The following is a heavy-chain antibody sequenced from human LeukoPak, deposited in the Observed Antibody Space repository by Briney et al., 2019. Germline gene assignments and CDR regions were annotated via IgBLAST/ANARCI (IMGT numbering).Heavy chain of an antibody. CDR2: ICGYGCST. CDR3: AKDHGSYYGSGSSL. D-gene: IGHD3-10*01. CDR1: GFTFSSFA. V-gene: IGHV3-23*01. Sequence: GGSLRLSCAASGFTFSSFAMSWVRQAPGKGLEGVSAICGYGCSTYYADSVKGRFTIPRDNSKNTLYLQMETLRAEDTAVYYCAKDHGSYYGSGSSLWGQGTLVTVSS. J-gene: IGHJ4*02.